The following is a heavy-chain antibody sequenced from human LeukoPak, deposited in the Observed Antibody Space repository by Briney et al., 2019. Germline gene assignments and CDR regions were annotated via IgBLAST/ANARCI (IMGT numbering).Heavy chain of an antibody. Sequence: SATLSLTCPVSGGSISSGGYYWSWIRQHPGKGLAWIGYIYYSGSTYYNPSLNSRLIISVDTSKNQFSLKLSSVTAADTAVYYCARGVPGVADWFDPWGQGTLVTVSS. CDR1: GGSISSGGYY. CDR3: ARGVPGVADWFDP. V-gene: IGHV4-31*03. J-gene: IGHJ5*02. CDR2: IYYSGST. D-gene: IGHD3-10*01.